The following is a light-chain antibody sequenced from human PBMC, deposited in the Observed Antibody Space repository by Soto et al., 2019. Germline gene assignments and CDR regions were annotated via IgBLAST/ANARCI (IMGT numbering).Light chain of an antibody. J-gene: IGKJ1*01. CDR1: QSVGTW. V-gene: IGKV1-5*01. CDR2: DAS. CDR3: QQYNSYSRT. Sequence: DIQMTQSPSTLAASVGGRVTITSRASQSVGTWVAWYQQKTGKAPKLLIYDASSLESGVPSRFRGSGSGTEFTLTLSRLQPDDFETYYCQQYNSYSRTFGQGTKVDIK.